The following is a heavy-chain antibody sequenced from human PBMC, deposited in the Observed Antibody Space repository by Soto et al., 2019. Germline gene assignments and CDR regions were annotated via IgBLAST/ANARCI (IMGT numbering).Heavy chain of an antibody. CDR2: IRSKANSYAT. V-gene: IGHV3-73*01. CDR1: GFTFSGSA. D-gene: IGHD6-19*01. CDR3: TRQIGGSGWNYYCYYMDV. Sequence: GSLRLSCAASGFTFSGSAMHWVRQASGKGLEWVGRIRSKANSYATAYAASVKGRFTISRDDSKNTAYLQMNSLKTEDTAVYYCTRQIGGSGWNYYCYYMDVWGKGTTVTVSS. J-gene: IGHJ6*03.